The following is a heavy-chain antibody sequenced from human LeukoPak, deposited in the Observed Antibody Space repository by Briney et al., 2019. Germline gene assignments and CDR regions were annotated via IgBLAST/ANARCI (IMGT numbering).Heavy chain of an antibody. D-gene: IGHD3-10*01. Sequence: GASVKVSCKASGYTFTSYGISWVRQAPGQGLEWMGWINAYNGNTNYAQKLQGRVTMTTDTSTSTAYMELRSLRSDDTAVYYCARDLGLLWFGELFDYWGEGTLVSVSS. CDR2: INAYNGNT. CDR3: ARDLGLLWFGELFDY. J-gene: IGHJ4*02. CDR1: GYTFTSYG. V-gene: IGHV1-18*01.